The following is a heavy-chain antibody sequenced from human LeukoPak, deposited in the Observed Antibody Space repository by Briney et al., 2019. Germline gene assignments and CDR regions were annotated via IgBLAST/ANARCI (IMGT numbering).Heavy chain of an antibody. CDR3: ARRSVSGSPDTFDI. CDR2: INPNSGGT. Sequence: ASVKVSCKASGYTFTVYYMHWVRQAPGQGLEWMGWINPNSGGTNYAQKFQGRVTMTRDTSISTAYMELSRLRSDDTAVYYCARRSVSGSPDTFDIWGQGTMVTVSS. J-gene: IGHJ3*02. V-gene: IGHV1-2*02. CDR1: GYTFTVYY. D-gene: IGHD1-26*01.